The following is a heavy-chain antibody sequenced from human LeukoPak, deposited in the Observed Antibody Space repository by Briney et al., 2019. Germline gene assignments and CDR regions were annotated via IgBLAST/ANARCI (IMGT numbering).Heavy chain of an antibody. V-gene: IGHV1-69*01. CDR2: IIPIFGTA. Sequence: SVKVSCKASLSTFRSYAISWVRQAPGQVLEWMGGIIPIFGTANYAQKSQGRDTITADESTSTAYMELSSLRSEDTAVYYCASDSCSGGSCLDYWGQGTLVTVSS. CDR3: ASDSCSGGSCLDY. J-gene: IGHJ4*02. D-gene: IGHD2-15*01. CDR1: LSTFRSYA.